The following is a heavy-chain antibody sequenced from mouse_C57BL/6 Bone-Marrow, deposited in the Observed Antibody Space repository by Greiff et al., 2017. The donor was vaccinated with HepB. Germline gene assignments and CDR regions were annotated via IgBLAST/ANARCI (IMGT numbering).Heavy chain of an antibody. D-gene: IGHD3-2*02. Sequence: QVQLQPPGAELVKPGASVMLSCQASGYPFTSYWIHWVTQRPGRGLEWIGRIVPNSGGTKYKEKFKSKATLTVDKTSSTAYMQLSSLTSEDSAVYYCASSGEQLRLPCCWGQGTPLTVSS. CDR2: IVPNSGGT. J-gene: IGHJ2*01. V-gene: IGHV1-72*01. CDR1: GYPFTSYW. CDR3: ASSGEQLRLPCC.